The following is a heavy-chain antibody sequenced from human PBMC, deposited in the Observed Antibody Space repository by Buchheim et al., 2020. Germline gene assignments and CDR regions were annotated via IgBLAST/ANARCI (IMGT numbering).Heavy chain of an antibody. CDR2: INHSGST. V-gene: IGHV4-34*01. CDR1: GGSFSGYY. CDR3: ARGLRQLGGTPSDY. Sequence: QVQLQQWGAGLLKPSETLSLTCAVYGGSFSGYYWSWIRQPPGKGLEWIGEINHSGSTNYNPSLKSRVTISVDTSKNQFSLTLSSVTAADTAVYYCARGLRQLGGTPSDYWGQGTL. D-gene: IGHD6-6*01. J-gene: IGHJ4*02.